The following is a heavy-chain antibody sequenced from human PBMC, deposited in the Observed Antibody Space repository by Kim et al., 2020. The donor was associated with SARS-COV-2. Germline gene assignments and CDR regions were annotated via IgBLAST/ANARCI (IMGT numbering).Heavy chain of an antibody. CDR1: GFTFSSYG. CDR2: ISYDGSNK. Sequence: GGSLRLSCAASGFTFSSYGMHWVRQAPGKGLEWVAVISYDGSNKYYADSVKGRFTISRDNSKNTLYLQMNSLRAEDTAVYYCAKELSEGGWAYGMDVWGQGTTVTVSS. V-gene: IGHV3-30*18. D-gene: IGHD6-19*01. CDR3: AKELSEGGWAYGMDV. J-gene: IGHJ6*02.